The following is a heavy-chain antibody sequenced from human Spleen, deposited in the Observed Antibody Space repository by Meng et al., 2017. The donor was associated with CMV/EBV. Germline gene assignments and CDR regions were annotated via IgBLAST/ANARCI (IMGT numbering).Heavy chain of an antibody. CDR3: ARDGHNSNVGDY. CDR2: ITDNGGST. V-gene: IGHV3-64*02. J-gene: IGHJ4*02. CDR1: CSTYSSYA. Sequence: CASVCSTYSSYAMHWGRQAAGRLLEYVSGITDNGGSTYYADSVKGRFTISRDNSKNTLYLQMGSLRAEDLAVYHCARDGHNSNVGDYWGQGTLVTVSS. D-gene: IGHD5-24*01.